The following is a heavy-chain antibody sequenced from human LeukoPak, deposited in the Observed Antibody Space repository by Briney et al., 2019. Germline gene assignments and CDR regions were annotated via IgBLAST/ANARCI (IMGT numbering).Heavy chain of an antibody. Sequence: GGSLRLSCAASGFTFSSYAMTWVRQAPGKGLEWVSTISNNGGNTYYADSVKGRFTISRDISKNTLFLQMNSLRAEDTAIYYCARALLYFGEGTLVIDYWGQGTLVTVSS. V-gene: IGHV3-23*01. D-gene: IGHD3-10*01. CDR3: ARALLYFGEGTLVIDY. CDR2: ISNNGGNT. CDR1: GFTFSSYA. J-gene: IGHJ4*02.